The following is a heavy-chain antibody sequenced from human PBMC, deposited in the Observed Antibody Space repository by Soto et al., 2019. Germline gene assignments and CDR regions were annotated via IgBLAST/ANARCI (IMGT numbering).Heavy chain of an antibody. Sequence: GGSLRLSCAASGFTFRTNGMNWVRQAPGKGLEWVSVISSDDSTYYADSVKGRFTISRDNFKDTLYLQMNSLRADDTAVYYCAKDHHRSGYPHPFDYWNQGTLVTVSS. J-gene: IGHJ4*02. CDR1: GFTFRTNG. CDR2: ISSDDST. CDR3: AKDHHRSGYPHPFDY. D-gene: IGHD3-22*01. V-gene: IGHV3-23*01.